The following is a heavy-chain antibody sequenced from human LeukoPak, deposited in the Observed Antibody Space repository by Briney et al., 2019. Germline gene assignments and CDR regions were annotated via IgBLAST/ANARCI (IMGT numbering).Heavy chain of an antibody. Sequence: GGSLRLSCAASGFTFGSYAMYWVRQAPGKGLEWVSGIFGSGGSAHYADSVKGRFTISRDNSKNTVYLQMDSLRVEDTAIYYCAKTTAGYSSGRYPAWPIDYWGQGTLVTVSS. CDR1: GFTFGSYA. CDR3: AKTTAGYSSGRYPAWPIDY. J-gene: IGHJ4*02. CDR2: IFGSGGSA. V-gene: IGHV3-23*01. D-gene: IGHD2-15*01.